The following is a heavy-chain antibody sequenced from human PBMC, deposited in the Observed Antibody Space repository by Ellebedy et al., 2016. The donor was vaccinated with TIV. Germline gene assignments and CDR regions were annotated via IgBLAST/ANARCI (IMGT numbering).Heavy chain of an antibody. V-gene: IGHV3-21*01. CDR1: GFTFCTYS. D-gene: IGHD1-1*01. Sequence: GGSLRLSXAASGFTFCTYSMNWVRQAPGKGLQWVSSISSSSSYIYYADSVKGRFTISRDNAKNSLYLQMNSLGAEDTALYYCARPSSPLRSVHGYWGQGTLVTVSS. J-gene: IGHJ4*02. CDR3: ARPSSPLRSVHGY. CDR2: ISSSSSYI.